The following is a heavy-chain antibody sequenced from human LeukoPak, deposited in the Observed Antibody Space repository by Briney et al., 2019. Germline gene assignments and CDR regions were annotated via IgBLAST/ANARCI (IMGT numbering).Heavy chain of an antibody. D-gene: IGHD2-15*01. CDR1: GGSISSYY. Sequence: SEILSLTCTVSGGSISSYYWSWIRRPPGRGLEWIGYIYYSGSTNYNPSLKSRVTISVDTSKNQFSLKLSSVTAADTAVYYCARGWHDWFDPWGQGTLVTVSS. J-gene: IGHJ5*02. CDR2: IYYSGST. CDR3: ARGWHDWFDP. V-gene: IGHV4-59*01.